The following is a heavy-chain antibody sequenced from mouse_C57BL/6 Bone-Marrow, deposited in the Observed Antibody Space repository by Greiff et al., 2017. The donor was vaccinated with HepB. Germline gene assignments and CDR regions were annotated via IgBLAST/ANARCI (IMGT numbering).Heavy chain of an antibody. CDR2: IYPRDGST. J-gene: IGHJ4*01. D-gene: IGHD1-1*01. V-gene: IGHV1-85*01. Sequence: VKLMESGPELVKPGASVKLSCKASGYTFTSYDINWVKQRPGQGLEWIGWIYPRDGSTKYNEKFKGKATLTVDTSSSTAYMELHRLTSEDSAVYFCARLGFPYYYGSSSFYAMDYWGQGTSVTVSS. CDR1: GYTFTSYD. CDR3: ARLGFPYYYGSSSFYAMDY.